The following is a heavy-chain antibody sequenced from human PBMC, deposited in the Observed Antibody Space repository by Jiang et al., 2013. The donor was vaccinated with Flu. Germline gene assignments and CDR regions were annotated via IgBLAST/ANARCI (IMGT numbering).Heavy chain of an antibody. V-gene: IGHV1-18*04. CDR3: ARDNSAYYYDLGGYSYAMDV. CDR1: GYTFTMYG. Sequence: SGAEVKRPGASVKVSCKASGYTFTMYGISWVRQAPGQGLEWMGRISAYNSNTNYAHEVQGRVTMTRDTSTSTAYMELRSLRSDDTAVYYCARDNSAYYYDLGGYSYAMDVWGQGPRSPSP. D-gene: IGHD3-22*01. J-gene: IGHJ6*02. CDR2: ISAYNSNT.